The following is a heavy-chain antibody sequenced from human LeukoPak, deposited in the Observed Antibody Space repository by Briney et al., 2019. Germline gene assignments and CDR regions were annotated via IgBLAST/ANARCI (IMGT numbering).Heavy chain of an antibody. J-gene: IGHJ4*02. Sequence: GASVKVSCKASGYTFISHYMHWGRQAPGQGLEWMGIINPGGGSTSYAQKFQGRVTMTRDTSTSTVYMELSSLRSEDTAVYYCASDGYSSGWYVLDYWGQGTLVTVSS. D-gene: IGHD6-19*01. V-gene: IGHV1-46*01. CDR2: INPGGGST. CDR1: GYTFISHY. CDR3: ASDGYSSGWYVLDY.